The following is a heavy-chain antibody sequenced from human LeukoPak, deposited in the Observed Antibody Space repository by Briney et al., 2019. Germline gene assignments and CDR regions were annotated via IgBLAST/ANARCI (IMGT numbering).Heavy chain of an antibody. CDR1: GFTFSSYA. Sequence: GGSLRLSCAASGFTFSSYAMSWVRQAPGKGLEWVSSISCSSSYIYYADSVKGRFTISRDNAKNSLYLQMNSLRAEDTAVYYCARDLVAVAGTHAFDIWGQGTMVTVSS. V-gene: IGHV3-21*01. CDR3: ARDLVAVAGTHAFDI. D-gene: IGHD6-19*01. J-gene: IGHJ3*02. CDR2: ISCSSSYI.